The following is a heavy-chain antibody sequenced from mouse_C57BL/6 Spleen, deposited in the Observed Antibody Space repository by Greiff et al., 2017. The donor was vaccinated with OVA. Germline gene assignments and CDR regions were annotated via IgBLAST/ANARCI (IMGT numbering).Heavy chain of an antibody. CDR2: IYPSDSET. CDR3: ARTGLYYGNRYFDV. D-gene: IGHD2-1*01. Sequence: VQLQQSGAELVRPGSSVKLSCKASGYTFTSYWMDWVKQRPGQGLEWIGNIYPSDSETHYNQKFKDKATLTVDKSSSTAYMQLSSLTSEDSAVYYCARTGLYYGNRYFDVWGTGTTVTVSS. CDR1: GYTFTSYW. J-gene: IGHJ1*03. V-gene: IGHV1-61*01.